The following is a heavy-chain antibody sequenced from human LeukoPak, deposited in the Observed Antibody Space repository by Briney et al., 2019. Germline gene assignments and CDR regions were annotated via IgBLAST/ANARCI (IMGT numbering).Heavy chain of an antibody. V-gene: IGHV1-24*01. CDR1: GYTLTELS. J-gene: IGHJ3*02. Sequence: ASVKVSCKVSGYTLTELSMHWARQAPGKGLEWMGGFDPEDGETIYAQKFQGRVTMTEDTSTDTAYMELSSLRSEDTAVYYCATVLAVAVNGAFDIWGQGTMVTVSS. CDR2: FDPEDGET. CDR3: ATVLAVAVNGAFDI. D-gene: IGHD6-19*01.